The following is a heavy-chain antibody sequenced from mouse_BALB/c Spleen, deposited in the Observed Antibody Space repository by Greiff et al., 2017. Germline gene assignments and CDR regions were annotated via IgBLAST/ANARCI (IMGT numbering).Heavy chain of an antibody. CDR2: VNPNNGGT. CDR3: ASGEITTDSEVAY. J-gene: IGHJ3*01. V-gene: IGHV1-26*01. D-gene: IGHD2-4*01. Sequence: SGPDLVKPGASVKISCKASGYSFTGYYMHWVKQSHGKSLEWIGRVNPNNGGTSSNQKFKGKAILTVDKSSSTAYMELRSLTSEDSAVYYCASGEITTDSEVAYWGQGTLVTVSA. CDR1: GYSFTGYY.